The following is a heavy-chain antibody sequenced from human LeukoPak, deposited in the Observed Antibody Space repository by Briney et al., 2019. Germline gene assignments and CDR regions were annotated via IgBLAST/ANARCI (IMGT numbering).Heavy chain of an antibody. CDR3: ARAEEGLRYFDWLLGY. CDR2: ISGSGGST. Sequence: GGSLRLSCAASGFTSSSYAMSWVRQAPGKGLEWVSAISGSGGSTYYADSVKGRFTISRDNSKDTLYLQMNSLRAEDTAVYYCARAEEGLRYFDWLLGYWGQGTLVTVSS. CDR1: GFTSSSYA. J-gene: IGHJ4*02. D-gene: IGHD3-9*01. V-gene: IGHV3-23*01.